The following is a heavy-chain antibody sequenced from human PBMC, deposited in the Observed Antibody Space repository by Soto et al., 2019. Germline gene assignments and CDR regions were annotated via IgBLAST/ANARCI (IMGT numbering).Heavy chain of an antibody. D-gene: IGHD3-10*01. CDR1: GFTFSGRW. CDR3: ARGIFGSGTANDY. J-gene: IGHJ4*02. CDR2: INGDGSGT. Sequence: EVQLVESGGGLVQPGGSLRLSCAASGFTFSGRWMHWVRHAPGKGLVWVSRINGDGSGTSYADFVKGRFTISRDDAKNTLFLQMHCLRAEDAAVYYWARGIFGSGTANDYWGQGTRVTVSS. V-gene: IGHV3-74*01.